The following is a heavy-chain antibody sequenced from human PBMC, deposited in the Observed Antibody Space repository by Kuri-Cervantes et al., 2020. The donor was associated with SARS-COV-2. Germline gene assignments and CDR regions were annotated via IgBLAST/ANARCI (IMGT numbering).Heavy chain of an antibody. CDR1: GFTFSSYA. J-gene: IGHJ4*02. D-gene: IGHD5-24*01. V-gene: IGHV3-30*04. CDR3: ARGASGYNPPFDY. Sequence: GESLKISCAASGFTFSSYAMHWVRQAPGKGLEWVAVISYDGSNKYYADSVEGRFTISRDNSKNTLYLQMNSLRAEDTAVYYCARGASGYNPPFDYWGQGTLVTVSS. CDR2: ISYDGSNK.